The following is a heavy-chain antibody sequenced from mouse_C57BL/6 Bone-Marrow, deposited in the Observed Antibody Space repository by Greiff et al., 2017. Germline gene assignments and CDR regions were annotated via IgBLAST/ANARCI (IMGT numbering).Heavy chain of an antibody. Sequence: VQLQQSGGDLVKPGGSLKLSCAASGFTFSSYGMSWVRQTPDKRLEWVATISSGGSYTYYPDSVKGRFTISRDNAKNTLYLQMSRLKSEDTAMYYCARHDGNYEFAYWGQGTLVTVSA. J-gene: IGHJ3*01. V-gene: IGHV5-6*01. CDR2: ISSGGSYT. D-gene: IGHD2-1*01. CDR1: GFTFSSYG. CDR3: ARHDGNYEFAY.